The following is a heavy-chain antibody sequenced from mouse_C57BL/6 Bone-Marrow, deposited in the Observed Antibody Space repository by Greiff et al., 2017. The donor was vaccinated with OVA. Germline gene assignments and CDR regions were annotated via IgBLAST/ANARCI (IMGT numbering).Heavy chain of an antibody. D-gene: IGHD1-1*01. Sequence: QVQLQQPGAELVKPGASVKLSCKASGYTFTSYWMHWVKQRPGQGLEWIGMIHPNSGSTNYNEKFKSKATLTVDKSSSTAYMQLSSLTSEDSAVYYCASCYYGSSYGYWGQGTTLTVSS. J-gene: IGHJ2*01. CDR3: ASCYYGSSYGY. CDR2: IHPNSGST. V-gene: IGHV1-64*01. CDR1: GYTFTSYW.